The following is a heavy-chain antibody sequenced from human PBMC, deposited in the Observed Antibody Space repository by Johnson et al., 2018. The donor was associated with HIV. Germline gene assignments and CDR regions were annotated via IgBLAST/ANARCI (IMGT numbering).Heavy chain of an antibody. V-gene: IGHV3-30*04. CDR1: AFTFSSYA. CDR3: ARHGGDSTGWSVVFDL. J-gene: IGHJ3*01. D-gene: IGHD6-19*01. Sequence: QVQLVESGGGVVQPGRSLRLSCAASAFTFSSYAMHWVRQAPGKGLEWVAVISYDGSNKYYADSVKGRFTISRDNSKNIVHLQMNSLRAEDTAVYYCARHGGDSTGWSVVFDLWGQGIMVTVSS. CDR2: ISYDGSNK.